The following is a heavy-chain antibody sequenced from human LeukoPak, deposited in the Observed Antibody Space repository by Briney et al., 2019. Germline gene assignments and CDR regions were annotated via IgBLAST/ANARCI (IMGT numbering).Heavy chain of an antibody. CDR2: LSSSGRYT. J-gene: IGHJ4*02. CDR3: ARGPGLAMGKGYFDY. CDR1: GFSFSEYY. D-gene: IGHD5-18*01. Sequence: PGGSLRLSCAASGFSFSEYYMTWIRQAPGKGLEWVSNLSSSGRYTNYAGSVRGRFAISRDNSRNTLYLEVNSLRTDDTAVYYCARGPGLAMGKGYFDYCGQGTLVTVSS. V-gene: IGHV3-11*06.